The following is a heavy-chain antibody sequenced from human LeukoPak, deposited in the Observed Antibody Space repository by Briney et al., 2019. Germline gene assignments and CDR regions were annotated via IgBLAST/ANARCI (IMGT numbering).Heavy chain of an antibody. J-gene: IGHJ6*03. Sequence: GGSLRLSCVASGFTFSSYEINWVRQAPGKGLDWVSYIGKTGSPIYYADSVKGRFTISRNNAKNSLYLHMNSLRGEDTAVYYCAIMASDSVDCGHYYMDDWGQGTTVTVSS. D-gene: IGHD2-21*01. V-gene: IGHV3-48*03. CDR3: AIMASDSVDCGHYYMDD. CDR1: GFTFSSYE. CDR2: IGKTGSPI.